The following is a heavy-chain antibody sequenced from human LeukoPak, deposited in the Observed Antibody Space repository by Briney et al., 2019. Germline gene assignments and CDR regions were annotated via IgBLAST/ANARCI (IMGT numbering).Heavy chain of an antibody. CDR1: GDSVRSDTYY. J-gene: IGHJ4*02. Sequence: PSETLSLTCTVSGDSVRSDTYYWSWIRQPPGKGLEWIGFVYCSGRTNYNASLKSRVTMSVDTSKNQFSLTLRSVTAADTAVYYCAREYPYALFDYWGQGTLVTVSS. CDR3: AREYPYALFDY. CDR2: VYCSGRT. V-gene: IGHV4-61*01. D-gene: IGHD2-2*01.